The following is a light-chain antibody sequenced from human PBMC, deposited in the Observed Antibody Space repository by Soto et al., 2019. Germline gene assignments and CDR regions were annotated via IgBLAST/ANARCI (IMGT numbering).Light chain of an antibody. J-gene: IGKJ4*01. CDR2: DAS. CDR1: QSVSSS. Sequence: EIVLTQSPATLSLSPGERATLSCRASQSVSSSLAWYQQKPGQAPRLLMYDASNGATGIPDRFSGSGCGTDFTLTISSLEPDDFALYYGQQRTYWPLTFGGGTTLEIK. V-gene: IGKV3-11*01. CDR3: QQRTYWPLT.